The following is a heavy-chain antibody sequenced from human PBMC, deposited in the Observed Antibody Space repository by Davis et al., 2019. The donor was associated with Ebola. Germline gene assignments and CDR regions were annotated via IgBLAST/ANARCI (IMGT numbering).Heavy chain of an antibody. D-gene: IGHD5-12*01. V-gene: IGHV1-2*06. J-gene: IGHJ4*02. Sequence: ASVKVSCKASGYTFTSYGISWVRQAPGQGLEWVGRINPNSGGTNYAQRFQGRVTMISDTSISTAYMELSRLRSDDTAVYYCARFGYSGYDRSDNWGQGTLVTVSS. CDR1: GYTFTSYG. CDR3: ARFGYSGYDRSDN. CDR2: INPNSGGT.